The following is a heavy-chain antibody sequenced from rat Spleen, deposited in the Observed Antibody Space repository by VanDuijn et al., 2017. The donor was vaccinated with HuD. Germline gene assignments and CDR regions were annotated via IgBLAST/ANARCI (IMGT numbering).Heavy chain of an antibody. CDR1: GFTFNNYW. V-gene: IGHV5-31*01. CDR3: ARHTPFNYGTVGDY. CDR2: ITNTGGST. J-gene: IGHJ2*01. Sequence: EVQLVESGGGLVQPGRSLKLSCVASGFTFNNYWMTWIRQAPGKGLEWVASITNTGGSTYYPEPVKGRFTISRDNAKSTLYLQMDSLRSEDTATYYCARHTPFNYGTVGDYWGQGVMVTVSS. D-gene: IGHD1-11*01.